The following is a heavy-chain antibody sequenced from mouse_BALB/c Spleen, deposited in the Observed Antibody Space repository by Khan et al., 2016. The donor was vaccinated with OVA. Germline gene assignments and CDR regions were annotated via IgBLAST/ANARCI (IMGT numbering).Heavy chain of an antibody. CDR2: INPYNGFT. V-gene: IGHV1-18*01. Sequence: EVQLQQSRPGLVKPGASMKISCKASGYSFTDYTMNWVKQSHGKNLEWIGLINPYNGFTTYNQKFKGKATLTVHKSSSTAYMELLSLTSEDSAVYYCARGNYYGSNSWFAYWGQGTLVTVSA. CDR3: ARGNYYGSNSWFAY. J-gene: IGHJ3*01. D-gene: IGHD1-1*01. CDR1: GYSFTDYT.